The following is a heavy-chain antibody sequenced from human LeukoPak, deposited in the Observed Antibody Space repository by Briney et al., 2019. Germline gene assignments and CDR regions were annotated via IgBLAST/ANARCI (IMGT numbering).Heavy chain of an antibody. V-gene: IGHV3-23*01. CDR2: IGVSGTT. J-gene: IGHJ4*02. Sequence: PGGSLRLSCAASGFSFSNFAMSWVRQAPGKGLEWVSAIGVSGTTYYADSVKGRFTISRDSSKNTVYLQMNGLRDEDTAVYYCARQDTEGRYWGSGYWGQGTLVTVSS. D-gene: IGHD7-27*01. CDR3: ARQDTEGRYWGSGY. CDR1: GFSFSNFA.